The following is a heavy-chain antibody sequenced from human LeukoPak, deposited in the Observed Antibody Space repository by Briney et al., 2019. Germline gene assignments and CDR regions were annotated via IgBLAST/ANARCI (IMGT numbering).Heavy chain of an antibody. V-gene: IGHV4-34*01. CDR2: INHSGST. CDR1: GGSFSGYY. J-gene: IGHJ5*02. Sequence: PSETLSLTCAVSGGSFSGYYWSWIRQPPGKGLEWIGEINHSGSTSYNPSLKSRVTISVDTSKNQFSLKLSSVTAADTAVYYCARGRAGSRITIFGVVKRNNWFDPWGQGTLVTVSS. D-gene: IGHD3-3*01. CDR3: ARGRAGSRITIFGVVKRNNWFDP.